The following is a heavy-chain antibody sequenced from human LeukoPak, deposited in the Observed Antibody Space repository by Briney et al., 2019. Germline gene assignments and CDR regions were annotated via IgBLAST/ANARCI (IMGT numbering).Heavy chain of an antibody. CDR3: AREESGGYCSSTSCYEAWWFDL. D-gene: IGHD2-2*01. CDR2: IKQDGSEK. V-gene: IGHV3-7*01. Sequence: GGSLRLSCAASGFTFRSYWMSWVRQAPGKGLEWVANIKQDGSEKYYVDSVKGRFTISRDKAKNSLYLEMNSLRAEDTAVYYCAREESGGYCSSTSCYEAWWFDLWGQGTLVTVSS. CDR1: GFTFRSYW. J-gene: IGHJ5*02.